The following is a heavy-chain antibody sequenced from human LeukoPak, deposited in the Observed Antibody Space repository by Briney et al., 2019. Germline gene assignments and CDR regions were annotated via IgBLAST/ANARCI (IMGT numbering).Heavy chain of an antibody. Sequence: FQGRVTITRDTSTSTVYMELSSLRSEDTAVYYCARQGGIAAAPLDYWGQGTLVTVSS. J-gene: IGHJ4*02. D-gene: IGHD6-13*01. CDR3: ARQGGIAAAPLDY. V-gene: IGHV1-46*01.